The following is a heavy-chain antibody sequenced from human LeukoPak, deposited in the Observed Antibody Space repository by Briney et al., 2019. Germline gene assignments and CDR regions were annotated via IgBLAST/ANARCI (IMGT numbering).Heavy chain of an antibody. CDR2: ISYDGSNK. D-gene: IGHD1-1*01. J-gene: IGHJ6*02. V-gene: IGHV3-30-3*01. CDR1: GFTFSSYA. CDR3: ARYDARYGMDV. Sequence: PGGSLRLSCAASGFTFSSYAIHWVRQAPGKGLEWVAVISYDGSNKYYADSVKGRFTISRDNSKNTLYLQMNSLRAGDTAVYYCARYDARYGMDVWGQGTTVTVSS.